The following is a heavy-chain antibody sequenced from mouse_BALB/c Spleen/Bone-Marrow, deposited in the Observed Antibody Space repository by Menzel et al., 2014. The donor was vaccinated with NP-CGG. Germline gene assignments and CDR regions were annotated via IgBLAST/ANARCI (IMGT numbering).Heavy chain of an antibody. Sequence: EVQRVESGGGLVQPGGSLKLSCAASGFTFSSYGMSWGRQNIDKRLGVVATIKSNGGSTYYPDSVKGRFSISRDNAKNTLYLQMSSLKSEDTAMYYCTSLSSMITAAWFAYWGQGTLVTISA. CDR2: IKSNGGST. D-gene: IGHD2-4*01. J-gene: IGHJ3*01. CDR1: GFTFSSYG. CDR3: TSLSSMITAAWFAY. V-gene: IGHV5-6-3*01.